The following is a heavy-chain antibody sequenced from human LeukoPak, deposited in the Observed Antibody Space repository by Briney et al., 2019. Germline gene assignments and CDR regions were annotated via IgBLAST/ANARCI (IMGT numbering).Heavy chain of an antibody. CDR2: IYHSGST. D-gene: IGHD6-19*01. Sequence: PSETLALTCTVSGYSISSGYYWGWIRQPPGKGLEWIGSIYHSGSTYYNPSLKSRVTISVDTSKNQFSLKLSSVTAADTAVYYCARGGDRVADWFDPWGQGTLVTVSS. CDR1: GYSISSGYY. CDR3: ARGGDRVADWFDP. J-gene: IGHJ5*02. V-gene: IGHV4-38-2*02.